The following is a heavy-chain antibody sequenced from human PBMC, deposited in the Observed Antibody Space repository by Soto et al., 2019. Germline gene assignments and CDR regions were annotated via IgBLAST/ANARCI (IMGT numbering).Heavy chain of an antibody. CDR1: GGSIRSGGYY. Sequence: QVQLQESGPGLVKPSQTLSLTCTVSGGSIRSGGYYWSWIRQHPGKGLEWIGYIYYSGSTYYNPSLQSRVTISVDTSKNQFSLKLSSVTAADTAVYYCARERGIAARPGYFDYWGQGTLVTVSS. CDR2: IYYSGST. CDR3: ARERGIAARPGYFDY. D-gene: IGHD6-6*01. V-gene: IGHV4-31*03. J-gene: IGHJ4*02.